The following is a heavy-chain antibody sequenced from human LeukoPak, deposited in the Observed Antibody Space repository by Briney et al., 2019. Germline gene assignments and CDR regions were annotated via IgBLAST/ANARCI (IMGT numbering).Heavy chain of an antibody. CDR3: AKDLYGSGWYNYFDP. V-gene: IGHV3-30*18. Sequence: GGSLRLSGAASGFTFSRNGMHWVRQAPGMGLEWVAMISHDGRETYYADSVKGRFTISRDTSKNTLYLQMNSLRPEDTAVYYCAKDLYGSGWYNYFDPWGQGTLVTVSS. D-gene: IGHD6-19*01. CDR1: GFTFSRNG. CDR2: ISHDGRET. J-gene: IGHJ5*02.